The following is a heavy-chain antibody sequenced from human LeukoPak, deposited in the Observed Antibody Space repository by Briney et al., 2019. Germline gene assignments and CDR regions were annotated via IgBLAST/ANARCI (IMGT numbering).Heavy chain of an antibody. V-gene: IGHV1-18*01. Sequence: ASVKVSCKASGYTFTSYGISWVRQAPGQGLEWMGWSSAYNGNTNYAQKLQGRVTMTTDTSTSTAYMELRSLRSDDTAVYYCARDVIVGATTGWFDPWGQGTLVTVSS. CDR2: SSAYNGNT. CDR1: GYTFTSYG. J-gene: IGHJ5*02. CDR3: ARDVIVGATTGWFDP. D-gene: IGHD1-26*01.